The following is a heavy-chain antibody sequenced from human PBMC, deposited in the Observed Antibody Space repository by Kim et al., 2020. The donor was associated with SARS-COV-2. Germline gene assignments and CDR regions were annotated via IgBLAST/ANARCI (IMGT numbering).Heavy chain of an antibody. D-gene: IGHD6-13*01. CDR3: ARGPLSYSSSCFDY. Sequence: GGSLRLSCAASGFTFSTYWMHWVRQGPGKGLVWVSRINGDGSSTSYADSVKGRFTISRDNAKNTLYLQMNSLRAEDTAVYYCARGPLSYSSSCFDYWGQGTLVTVSS. CDR1: GFTFSTYW. CDR2: INGDGSST. V-gene: IGHV3-74*01. J-gene: IGHJ4*02.